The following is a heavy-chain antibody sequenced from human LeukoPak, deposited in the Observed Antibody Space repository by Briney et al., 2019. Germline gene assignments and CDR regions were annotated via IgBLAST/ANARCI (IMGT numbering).Heavy chain of an antibody. V-gene: IGHV3-21*01. D-gene: IGHD3-3*01. CDR2: ISSSSSYI. Sequence: GGSLRLSCAASGFTFSSYSMNWVRQAPGKGLEWVSSISSSSSYIYYADSVKGRFTISRDNAKNSLYLQMNSLRAEDTAVYYCARSLRFLEWLLDYWGQGTLLTVSS. CDR3: ARSLRFLEWLLDY. J-gene: IGHJ4*02. CDR1: GFTFSSYS.